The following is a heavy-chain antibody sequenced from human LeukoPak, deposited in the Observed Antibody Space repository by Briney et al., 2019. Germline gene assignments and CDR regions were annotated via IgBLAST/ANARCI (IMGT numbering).Heavy chain of an antibody. CDR1: GFTFSDYY. CDR3: ARGTLSSSWYWSGWFDP. CDR2: ISSSGSTI. Sequence: PGWSLRLSCAASGFTFSDYYMSWIRQAPGKGLEWVSYISSSGSTIYYADSVKDRFTISRDNAKNSLYLQMNSLRAEDTAVYYCARGTLSSSWYWSGWFDPWGQGTLVTVSS. V-gene: IGHV3-11*01. J-gene: IGHJ5*02. D-gene: IGHD6-13*01.